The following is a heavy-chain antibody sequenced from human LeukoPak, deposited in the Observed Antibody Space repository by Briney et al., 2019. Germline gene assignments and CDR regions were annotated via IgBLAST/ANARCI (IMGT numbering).Heavy chain of an antibody. Sequence: PSETLSLTCAVSGDSVSSFYWSWVRQSAGKGLEWIGRIYSKGTTKYNPSLKSRVTISLDQSKNQFSLYLSSVTAADTAVYYCARLRYTGTSQYYFDSWGQGFLVTVSS. V-gene: IGHV4-4*07. J-gene: IGHJ4*02. CDR3: ARLRYTGTSQYYFDS. D-gene: IGHD1-26*01. CDR1: GDSVSSFY. CDR2: IYSKGTT.